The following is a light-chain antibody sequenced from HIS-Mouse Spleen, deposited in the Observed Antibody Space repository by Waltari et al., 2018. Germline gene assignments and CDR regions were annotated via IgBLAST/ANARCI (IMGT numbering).Light chain of an antibody. J-gene: IGLJ3*02. Sequence: NFMLTQPHSVSESPGKTVTISCTGSRGSIASNYVQWYQQRPGSAPSPVIYEDNQRPSGVPDRFSGSIDSSSNSASLTISGLKTEDEADYYCQSYDSSNHRVFGGGTKLTVL. CDR1: RGSIASNY. V-gene: IGLV6-57*02. CDR3: QSYDSSNHRV. CDR2: EDN.